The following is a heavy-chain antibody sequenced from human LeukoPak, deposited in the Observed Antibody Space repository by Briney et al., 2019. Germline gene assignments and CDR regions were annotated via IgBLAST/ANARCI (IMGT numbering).Heavy chain of an antibody. D-gene: IGHD6-6*01. CDR2: IIPIFGIA. J-gene: IGHJ6*02. Sequence: GSSVKVSCKASEGTFSSYAISWVRQAPGQGLEWMGRIIPIFGIANYAQKFQGRVTITADKSTSTAYMELSSLRSEDTAVYYCAREVYSSSSRYGMDVWGQGTTVTVSS. V-gene: IGHV1-69*04. CDR1: EGTFSSYA. CDR3: AREVYSSSSRYGMDV.